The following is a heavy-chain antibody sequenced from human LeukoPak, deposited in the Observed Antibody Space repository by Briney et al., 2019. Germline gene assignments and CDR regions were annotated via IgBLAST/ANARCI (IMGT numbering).Heavy chain of an antibody. CDR1: GFDFSSYG. CDR3: AKGDSYYDLLTCFDF. V-gene: IGHV3-23*01. Sequence: PGGSLRLSCVASGFDFSSYGLSWVRQSPGKGLEWVSTFSGTSGLTYYADSVKGRFTISRDNSKNALYLQMNSPRDEDTAVYYCAKGDSYYDLLTCFDFWGPGTLVTVSS. CDR2: FSGTSGLT. D-gene: IGHD3-9*01. J-gene: IGHJ4*02.